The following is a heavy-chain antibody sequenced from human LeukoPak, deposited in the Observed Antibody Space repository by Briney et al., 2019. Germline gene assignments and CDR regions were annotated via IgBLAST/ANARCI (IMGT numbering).Heavy chain of an antibody. CDR1: GYTFTGYY. Sequence: ASVKVSCKASGYTFTGYYMHWVRQAPGQGLEWMGWINPNSGGTNYAQKFQGRVTMTRDTSISTAYMELSRLRSDDTAVYYCARESRTWAAAGTGNWFDPWGQGTLVTVSS. D-gene: IGHD6-13*01. CDR2: INPNSGGT. CDR3: ARESRTWAAAGTGNWFDP. J-gene: IGHJ5*02. V-gene: IGHV1-2*02.